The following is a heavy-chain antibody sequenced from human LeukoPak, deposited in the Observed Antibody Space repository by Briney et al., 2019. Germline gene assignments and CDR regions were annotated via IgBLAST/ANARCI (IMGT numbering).Heavy chain of an antibody. Sequence: GGSLRLSCSASGITFSSHAMHWVRQAPGKGVEYVSAISDNGGMTFYADSVKGRFTISRDNSKNTLYLQMSSLRGEDTAVYYCYVSGWTEDIDNWGQGTLVTVSS. CDR2: ISDNGGMT. V-gene: IGHV3-64D*06. D-gene: IGHD6-19*01. CDR1: GITFSSHA. CDR3: YVSGWTEDIDN. J-gene: IGHJ4*02.